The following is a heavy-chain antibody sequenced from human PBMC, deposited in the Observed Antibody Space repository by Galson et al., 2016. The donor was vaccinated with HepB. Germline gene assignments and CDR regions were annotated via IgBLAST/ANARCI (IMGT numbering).Heavy chain of an antibody. CDR2: IYHTGII. V-gene: IGHV4-38-2*01. D-gene: IGHD1-26*01. Sequence: ETLSLTCAVSGYSITSGYLWGWLRQPPGKRLEWIGSIYHTGIIHYNPSLKSRASISLDTSKNHFSLRLTSVTAADTAVYYCARASGDADYWGQGTLVTVSS. CDR1: GYSITSGYL. CDR3: ARASGDADY. J-gene: IGHJ4*02.